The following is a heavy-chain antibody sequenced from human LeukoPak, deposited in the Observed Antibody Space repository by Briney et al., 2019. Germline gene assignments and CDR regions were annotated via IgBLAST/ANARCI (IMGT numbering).Heavy chain of an antibody. D-gene: IGHD1-26*01. V-gene: IGHV3-33*01. CDR2: IWYDGFNK. CDR1: GFTFSNYG. J-gene: IGHJ3*02. Sequence: PGGSLRLSCAASGFTFSNYGMHWVRQAPGKGLEWVSVIWYDGFNKYYADSVKGRFTISRDNSKNIVYLQMNSLRAEDTAVYYCAREGIVDAFDIWGQGTMVTVSS. CDR3: AREGIVDAFDI.